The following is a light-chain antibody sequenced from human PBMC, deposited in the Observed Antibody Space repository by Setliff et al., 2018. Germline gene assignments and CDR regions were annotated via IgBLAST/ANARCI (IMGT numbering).Light chain of an antibody. J-gene: IGLJ3*02. CDR3: QSYDISLSGWV. Sequence: QSVLTQPPSVSGAPGQRVTISCTGSSSNIGAGYDVHWYQQLPGTAPKLLIYGNSNRPSGVPDRFSGSKSGTSASLAITGLQAEDEADYSCQSYDISLSGWVFGGGTKGTVL. V-gene: IGLV1-40*01. CDR2: GNS. CDR1: SSNIGAGYD.